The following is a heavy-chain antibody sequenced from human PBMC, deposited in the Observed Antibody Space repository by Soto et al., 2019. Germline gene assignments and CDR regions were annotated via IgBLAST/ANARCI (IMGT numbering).Heavy chain of an antibody. D-gene: IGHD2-8*01. J-gene: IGHJ4*02. CDR1: GGSVSNSNYY. CDR2: VYYRGRS. Sequence: NPSETLSLTCTVSGGSVSNSNYYWGWIRQSPGKGLEWIGSVYYRGRSYSKSSVKSRVTISVDTSKNQFSLNFNSVTASDTAVYFCVSQRTSVLTQAYFDYWGPGALVTVSS. CDR3: VSQRTSVLTQAYFDY. V-gene: IGHV4-39*01.